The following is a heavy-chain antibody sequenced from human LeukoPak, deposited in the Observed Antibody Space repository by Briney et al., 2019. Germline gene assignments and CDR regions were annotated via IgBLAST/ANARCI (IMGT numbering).Heavy chain of an antibody. V-gene: IGHV3-74*01. D-gene: IGHD6-13*01. CDR1: GFTFSSYW. CDR2: INSDGSST. J-gene: IGHJ4*02. CDR3: ARDGGMAAANH. Sequence: GGSLRLSCAASGFTFSSYWMHWVRQAPGKGLVWVSRINSDGSSTSYADSVKGRFTISRDNAKKKLYLQMNSMRAEDTAVYYCARDGGMAAANHWGQGTLVTVSS.